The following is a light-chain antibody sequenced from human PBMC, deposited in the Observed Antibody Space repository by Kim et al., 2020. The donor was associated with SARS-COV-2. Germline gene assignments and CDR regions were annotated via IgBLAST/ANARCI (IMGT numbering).Light chain of an antibody. Sequence: SYELTQPPSVSVSPGQTASITCSGDKLGDKYACWYQQKPGQSPVVVIYQDSKRPSGIPERFSGSNSGNTATLTISGTQAMDEADYSFQAWDSSTVVFFG. J-gene: IGLJ1*01. CDR2: QDS. CDR3: QAWDSSTVVF. V-gene: IGLV3-1*01. CDR1: KLGDKY.